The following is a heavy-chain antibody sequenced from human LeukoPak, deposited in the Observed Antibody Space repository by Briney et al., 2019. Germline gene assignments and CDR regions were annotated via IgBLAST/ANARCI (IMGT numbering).Heavy chain of an antibody. J-gene: IGHJ4*02. Sequence: PGGSLRLSCAASGITFNSYGMHWVRQAPDKGLEWVAFIRYDGSSEYYADSVKGRFTISRDNSKNTLYLKMNSLRGEDTAVYYCCGDFDYWGQGTLVTVSS. D-gene: IGHD2-21*01. CDR1: GITFNSYG. CDR3: CGDFDY. V-gene: IGHV3-30*02. CDR2: IRYDGSSE.